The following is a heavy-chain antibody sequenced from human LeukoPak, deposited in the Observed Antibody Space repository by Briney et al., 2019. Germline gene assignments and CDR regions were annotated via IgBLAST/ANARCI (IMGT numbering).Heavy chain of an antibody. D-gene: IGHD3-22*01. Sequence: SETLSLTCAVYGGSFSGYYWSWVRQPPGKGLEWIGEIHHNGNTNYNPSLKSRLTMSVDTSKSQFSLKLSSVTAADTAVYYCAYSYDRSDLYSNFDYWAEGT. J-gene: IGHJ4*02. V-gene: IGHV4-34*01. CDR3: AYSYDRSDLYSNFDY. CDR1: GGSFSGYY. CDR2: IHHNGNT.